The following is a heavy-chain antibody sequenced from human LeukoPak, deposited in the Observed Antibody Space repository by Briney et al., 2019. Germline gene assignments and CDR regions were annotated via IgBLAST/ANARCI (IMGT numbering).Heavy chain of an antibody. CDR3: ARDGSDIVEVPAAMLAYYYYGMDV. J-gene: IGHJ6*02. CDR1: GFTFSSYG. V-gene: IGHV3-33*01. D-gene: IGHD2-2*01. CDR2: IWYDGSNK. Sequence: GGSLRLSCAASGFTFSSYGMHWVRKAPGKGLEWVADIWYDGSNKYYADSVKGRFTISRYNSKNTLYLQMNSLRAEDTAVYYCARDGSDIVEVPAAMLAYYYYGMDVWGQGTTVTVSS.